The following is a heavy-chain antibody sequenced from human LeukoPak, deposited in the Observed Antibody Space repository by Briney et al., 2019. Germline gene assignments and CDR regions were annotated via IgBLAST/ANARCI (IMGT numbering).Heavy chain of an antibody. V-gene: IGHV4-59*12. CDR1: GGSITSYY. J-gene: IGHJ4*02. Sequence: SETLSLTCIVSGGSITSYYWSWIRQPPGKGLEWIGYIYYSGGTNFNPYLKNGVTITVETSKKQFSLKLSYVTATDHAVYYSGSTNYNPSLKSRDAISVDTSKNQFSLKLSSVTAADTAGYYCARHTPGGDPLRFLSPWGQGTLVTVSS. D-gene: IGHD3-10*01. CDR3: GSTNYNPSLKSRDAISVDTSKNQFSLKLSSVTAADTAGYYCARHTPGGDPLRFLSP. CDR2: IYYSGGT.